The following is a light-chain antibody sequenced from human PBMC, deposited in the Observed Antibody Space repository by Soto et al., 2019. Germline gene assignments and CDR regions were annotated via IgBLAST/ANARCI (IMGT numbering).Light chain of an antibody. J-gene: IGKJ1*01. V-gene: IGKV3D-20*02. CDR2: GAS. CDR1: QRVGSNY. CDR3: QQGNTWPWT. Sequence: PGERATLSCRASQRVGSNYLAWYQQNPGQPPRLLIHGASSRATGTPGRFSGSGSGTDFTLIISSLEPEDFAFYYCQQGNTWPWTFGQGTKVDIK.